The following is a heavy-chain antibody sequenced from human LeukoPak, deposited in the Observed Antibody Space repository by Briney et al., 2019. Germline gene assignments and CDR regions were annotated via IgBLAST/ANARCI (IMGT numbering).Heavy chain of an antibody. V-gene: IGHV3-66*01. CDR3: ARGSPYFYGTDLDY. D-gene: IGHD3-10*01. Sequence: GGSLRLSCAASGFTVSSNYMSWVRQVPGKGLEWVSVIYSDGSTYYADSVKGRFTISRDNSKNTLYLQMNRLRAEDTAVYYCARGSPYFYGTDLDYWGQGTLVTVSS. CDR2: IYSDGST. CDR1: GFTVSSNY. J-gene: IGHJ4*02.